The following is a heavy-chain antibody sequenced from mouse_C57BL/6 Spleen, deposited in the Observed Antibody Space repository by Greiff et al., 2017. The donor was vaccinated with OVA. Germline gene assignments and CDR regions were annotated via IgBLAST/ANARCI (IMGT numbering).Heavy chain of an antibody. V-gene: IGHV1-42*01. Sequence: VQLQQSGPELVKPGASVKISCKASGYSFTGYYMNWVKQSPEKSLECIGEINPSTGGTTYNQKFKAKATLTVDKSSSTAYMQLKSLTSEDSAVYYCTYGSNWYFDVWGTGTTVTVSS. CDR2: INPSTGGT. D-gene: IGHD1-1*01. CDR3: TYGSNWYFDV. J-gene: IGHJ1*03. CDR1: GYSFTGYY.